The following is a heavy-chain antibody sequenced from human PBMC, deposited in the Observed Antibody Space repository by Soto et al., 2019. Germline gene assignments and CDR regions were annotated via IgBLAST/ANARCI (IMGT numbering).Heavy chain of an antibody. Sequence: PGGSLRLSCTASGFTFGDYAMSWFRQAPGKGLEWVGFIRSKAYGGTTEYVASVKGRFTISRDDSKSIAYLQMNSLKTDDTAVYYCARGPIPFSGLFNLIDPWGQGTVVTVSS. D-gene: IGHD2-2*02. CDR3: ARGPIPFSGLFNLIDP. CDR2: IRSKAYGGTT. J-gene: IGHJ5*02. CDR1: GFTFGDYA. V-gene: IGHV3-49*03.